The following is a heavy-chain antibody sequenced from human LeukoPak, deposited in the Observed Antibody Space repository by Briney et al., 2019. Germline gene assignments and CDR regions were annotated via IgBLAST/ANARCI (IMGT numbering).Heavy chain of an antibody. CDR2: IYYSGST. J-gene: IGHJ4*02. Sequence: PSETLSLTCTVSGGSISSYYWSWIRQPPGKGLEWIGYIYYSGSTNYNPSLKSRVTISVDTSKNQFSLKLSSVTAADTAVYYCARDLVIAARLLFDYWGQGTLVTVSS. D-gene: IGHD6-6*01. V-gene: IGHV4-59*12. CDR1: GGSISSYY. CDR3: ARDLVIAARLLFDY.